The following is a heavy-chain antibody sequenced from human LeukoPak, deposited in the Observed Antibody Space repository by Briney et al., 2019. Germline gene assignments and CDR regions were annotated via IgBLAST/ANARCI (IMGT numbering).Heavy chain of an antibody. CDR2: LSYSGST. D-gene: IGHD2-2*01. CDR1: GGSISSSSYY. V-gene: IGHV4-39*01. CDR3: ARTRDANAYYYYYGMDV. J-gene: IGHJ6*02. Sequence: SETLSLTCTVSGGSISSSSYYWGWIRQPPGKGLEWIGSLSYSGSTYYNPSLKSRVTISVDTSKNQFSLKLSSVTAADTAVYYCARTRDANAYYYYYGMDVWGQGTTVTVSS.